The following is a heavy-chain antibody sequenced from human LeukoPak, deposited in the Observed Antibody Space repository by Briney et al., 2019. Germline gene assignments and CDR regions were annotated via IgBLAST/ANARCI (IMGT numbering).Heavy chain of an antibody. CDR1: GGSFSGYY. V-gene: IGHV4-34*01. CDR2: INHSGSI. D-gene: IGHD3-22*01. J-gene: IGHJ3*02. CDR3: ARPRYFYDGSGHTEI. Sequence: SETLSLTCGVYGGSFSGYYWTWIRQPPGKGLEWIGEINHSGSINYNPSLKSRVTISVDTSKSQFSLKLTSVTAADTAVYYCARPRYFYDGSGHTEIWGQGTLVTVSS.